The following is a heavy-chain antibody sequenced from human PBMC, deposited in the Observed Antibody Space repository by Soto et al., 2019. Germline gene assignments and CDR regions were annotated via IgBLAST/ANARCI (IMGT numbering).Heavy chain of an antibody. CDR1: GFTFSSYW. CDR3: ARSHTVTTELWFDP. D-gene: IGHD4-17*01. J-gene: IGHJ5*02. Sequence: EVQLVESGGGLVQPGGSLRLSCAASGFTFSSYWMHWVRQAPGKGLVWVSRINSDGSSTSYADSVKGRFTISRDNSKNTLYLPRNSLSAEDTAVYYWARSHTVTTELWFDPWGQGTLVTVSS. V-gene: IGHV3-74*01. CDR2: INSDGSST.